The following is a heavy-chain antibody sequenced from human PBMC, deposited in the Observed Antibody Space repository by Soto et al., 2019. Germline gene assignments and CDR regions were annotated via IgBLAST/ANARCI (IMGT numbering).Heavy chain of an antibody. CDR3: AKGQGYCSGGSCRNWFDP. CDR2: ISGSGGST. Sequence: ESGGGLVQPGGSLRLSCAASGFTFSSYAMSWVRQAPGKGLEWVSAISGSGGSTYYADSVKGRFTISRDNSKNTLYLQMNSLRAEDTAVYYCAKGQGYCSGGSCRNWFDPWGQGTLVTVSS. CDR1: GFTFSSYA. D-gene: IGHD2-15*01. V-gene: IGHV3-23*01. J-gene: IGHJ5*02.